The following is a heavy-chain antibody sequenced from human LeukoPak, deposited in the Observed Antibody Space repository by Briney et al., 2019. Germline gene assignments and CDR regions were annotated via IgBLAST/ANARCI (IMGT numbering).Heavy chain of an antibody. Sequence: PSETLSLTCAVSGYSISSGYYWGWIRQPPGKGLEWIGSIYHSGSTYYNPSLKSRVTISVDTSKNQFSLKLSSVTAADTAVYYCAREPRESDYGDYVGWFDPWGQGTLVTVSS. CDR2: IYHSGST. CDR1: GYSISSGYY. CDR3: AREPRESDYGDYVGWFDP. V-gene: IGHV4-38-2*02. J-gene: IGHJ5*02. D-gene: IGHD4-17*01.